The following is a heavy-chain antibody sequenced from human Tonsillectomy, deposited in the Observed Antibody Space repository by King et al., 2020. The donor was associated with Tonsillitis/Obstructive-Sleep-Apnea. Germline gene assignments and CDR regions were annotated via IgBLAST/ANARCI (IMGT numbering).Heavy chain of an antibody. V-gene: IGHV3-9*01. J-gene: IGHJ3*02. Sequence: VQLVESGGGLVQPGRSLRLSCAASGFTFDDYAMHWVRQAPGKGLEWVSGISWDSDIIHYADSVKGRFTVSRDNAKNSLYLQMNSLSAEDTALYYCVKDLIIAVTGTPGHAFDIWGQGPIVPVSS. CDR1: GFTFDDYA. D-gene: IGHD6-19*01. CDR3: VKDLIIAVTGTPGHAFDI. CDR2: ISWDSDII.